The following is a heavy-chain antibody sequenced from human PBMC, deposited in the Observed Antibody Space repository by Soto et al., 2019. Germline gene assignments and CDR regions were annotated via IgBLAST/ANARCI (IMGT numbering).Heavy chain of an antibody. CDR1: GFTFSSYA. CDR2: ISGSGGST. Sequence: EVQLLESGGGLVQPGGSLRLSCAASGFTFSSYAMSWVRQAPGKGLEWVSAISGSGGSTYYADSVKGRFTISRDNSKNTLYLQMNSLRAEDTAVYYCAKSPHDSSGYLYWFDPWGQGTLVTVSS. V-gene: IGHV3-23*01. CDR3: AKSPHDSSGYLYWFDP. D-gene: IGHD3-22*01. J-gene: IGHJ5*02.